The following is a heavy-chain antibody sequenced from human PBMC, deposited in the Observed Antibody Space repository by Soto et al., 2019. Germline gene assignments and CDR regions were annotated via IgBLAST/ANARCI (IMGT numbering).Heavy chain of an antibody. CDR2: IPYDGSDN. CDR3: ARQLSFYGMDV. V-gene: IGHV3-30*03. D-gene: IGHD1-1*01. CDR1: GFTFNSYV. J-gene: IGHJ6*02. Sequence: QVQLVGSGGGVVQPGRSLRLSCAASGFTFNSYVMHWVRQAPGKGLEWVAVIPYDGSDNYYADSVKGRFTISRDNSKTTLYLQMNSLRAEDTAVYYCARQLSFYGMDVWGLGTTVTVSS.